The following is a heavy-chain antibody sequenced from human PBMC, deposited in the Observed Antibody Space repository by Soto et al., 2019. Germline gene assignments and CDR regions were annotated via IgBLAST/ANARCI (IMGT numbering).Heavy chain of an antibody. CDR3: ARGYYGSGSYYNVDRFDP. J-gene: IGHJ5*02. D-gene: IGHD3-10*01. CDR1: GGSVSSGSYY. Sequence: QVQLQESGPGLVKPSETLSLTCTVSGGSVSSGSYYWSWIRQPPGKGLVWIGYIYYRGSINYHPSLKSRVPXXVXASQTQFSLQLSSVTAAETAVYYCARGYYGSGSYYNVDRFDPWCQGTLVTVSP. CDR2: IYYRGSI. V-gene: IGHV4-61*01.